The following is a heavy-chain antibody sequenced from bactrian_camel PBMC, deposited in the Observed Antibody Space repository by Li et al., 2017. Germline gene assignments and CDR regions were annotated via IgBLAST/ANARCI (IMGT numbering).Heavy chain of an antibody. CDR2: IYTGGSSP. D-gene: IGHD6*01. J-gene: IGHJ4*01. V-gene: IGHV3S40*01. Sequence: VQLVESGGGLVQPGGSLRLSCTASGFTFSTYDMSWVRQAPGKDREGVATIYTGGSSPYYADSVKGRFIIPQVNAKNTVYLQMNSMKPEDTAMYFCAARETNVGSWSTSKTYNIWGQGAQVTVS. CDR3: AARETNVGSWSTSKTYNI. CDR1: GFTFSTYD.